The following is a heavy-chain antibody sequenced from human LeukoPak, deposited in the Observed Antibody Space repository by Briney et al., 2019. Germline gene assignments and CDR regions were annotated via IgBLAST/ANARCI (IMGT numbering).Heavy chain of an antibody. Sequence: KPSQTLSLTCTVSGGSISSGGYYWSWIRQPPGKGLEWIGYIYHSGSTYYNPSLKSRVTISVDRSKNQFSLKLSSVTAADTAVYYCARKAPPGYFAAAGPSWFDPWGQGTLVTVSS. CDR1: GGSISSGGYY. D-gene: IGHD6-13*01. CDR2: IYHSGST. J-gene: IGHJ5*02. CDR3: ARKAPPGYFAAAGPSWFDP. V-gene: IGHV4-30-2*01.